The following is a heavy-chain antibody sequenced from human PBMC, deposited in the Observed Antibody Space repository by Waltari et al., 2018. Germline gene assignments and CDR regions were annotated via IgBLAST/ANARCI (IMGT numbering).Heavy chain of an antibody. V-gene: IGHV3-23*04. CDR2: ISGSGGST. CDR1: GFTFSSYA. J-gene: IGHJ4*02. Sequence: EVQLVESGGGLVQPGGSLRLSCAASGFTFSSYAMSWVRQAPGKGLEWVSAISGSGGSTYYANSVKGRFTISRDNSKNTLYLQMNSLRAEDTAVYYCAKAQSLRFLEWLCLDYWGQGTLVTVSS. CDR3: AKAQSLRFLEWLCLDY. D-gene: IGHD3-3*01.